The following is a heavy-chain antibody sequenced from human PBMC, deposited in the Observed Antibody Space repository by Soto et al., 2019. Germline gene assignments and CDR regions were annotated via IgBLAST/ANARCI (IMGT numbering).Heavy chain of an antibody. Sequence: GGSLRLSCTTSGFDFANYAMSWVRQAPGKGLEWVSAISGSGRNTYYADSVKGRFTISRDNSQRTRYLQMDYLRVDDTAIYYCASRWRGNPDSWGQGTRVTVSS. J-gene: IGHJ5*01. CDR3: ASRWRGNPDS. V-gene: IGHV3-23*01. D-gene: IGHD3-3*01. CDR1: GFDFANYA. CDR2: ISGSGRNT.